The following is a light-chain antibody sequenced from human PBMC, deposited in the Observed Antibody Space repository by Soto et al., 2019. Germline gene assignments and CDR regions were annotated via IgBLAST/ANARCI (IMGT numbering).Light chain of an antibody. CDR2: EVN. CDR3: HSYATSNNWV. CDR1: SSDVGGYNY. J-gene: IGLJ7*01. Sequence: QSVLTPPPSASGSPGQSVTISCTGTSSDVGGYNYVSWYQQHPGKAPKVMIYEVNKRPSGVPDRFSGSKSGNTASLTVSGLQAEDEADYYCHSYATSNNWVFGGGTQLTVL. V-gene: IGLV2-8*01.